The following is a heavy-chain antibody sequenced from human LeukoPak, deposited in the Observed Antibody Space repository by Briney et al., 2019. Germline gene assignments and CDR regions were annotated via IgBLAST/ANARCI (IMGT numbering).Heavy chain of an antibody. CDR3: TRDADGNFDH. V-gene: IGHV3-48*01. CDR2: ISSSSSTI. D-gene: IGHD4-17*01. J-gene: IGHJ4*02. CDR1: GFSFSTYS. Sequence: GGSLRLSCAASGFSFSTYSMPWVRQAPGKGLEWVTYISSSSSTINYADSVKGRFTISRDNAKSSMYLQMSSLRVEDTAMYYCTRDADGNFDHWGQGTLVTVSS.